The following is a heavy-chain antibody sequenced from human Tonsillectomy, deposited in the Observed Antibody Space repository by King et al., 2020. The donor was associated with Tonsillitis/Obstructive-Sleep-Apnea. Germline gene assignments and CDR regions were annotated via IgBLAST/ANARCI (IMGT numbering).Heavy chain of an antibody. D-gene: IGHD3-3*01. Sequence: VQLVESGGGLVQPGGSLRLSCAASGFTFSSYWMSWVRQAPGKGLEWVANIKQDGSEKYYVDSVKGRFTISRDNAKNSLYLQMNSLRAEDTAVYYCARGYDFWGAYAGYYMDVWGKGTTVTVSS. J-gene: IGHJ6*03. V-gene: IGHV3-7*01. CDR3: ARGYDFWGAYAGYYMDV. CDR1: GFTFSSYW. CDR2: IKQDGSEK.